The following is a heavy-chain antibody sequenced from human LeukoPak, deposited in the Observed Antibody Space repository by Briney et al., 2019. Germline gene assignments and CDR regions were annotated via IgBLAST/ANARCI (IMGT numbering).Heavy chain of an antibody. Sequence: VKVSCEASGGTFSSYAISWVRQAPGQGLEWMGRIIPILGIANYAQKFQGRVTITADKSTSTAYMELSSLRSEDSAVYYCAREVVESFSRWFDPWGQGTLVTVSS. D-gene: IGHD6-6*01. CDR2: IIPILGIA. V-gene: IGHV1-69*04. CDR1: GGTFSSYA. J-gene: IGHJ5*02. CDR3: AREVVESFSRWFDP.